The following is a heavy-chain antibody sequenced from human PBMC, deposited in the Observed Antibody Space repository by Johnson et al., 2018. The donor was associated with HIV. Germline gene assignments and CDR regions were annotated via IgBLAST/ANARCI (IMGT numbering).Heavy chain of an antibody. J-gene: IGHJ3*02. CDR1: GFTFSSYA. D-gene: IGHD3-22*01. V-gene: IGHV3-30*02. CDR2: IRYDVDIT. Sequence: QVLLVESGGGVVRPGGSLRLSCAASGFTFSSYAMHWVRQAPGKGLEWVAFIRYDVDITYYVDSVKGRFTSSRDNSKNTLYLQMNSLRTEDTAMYYCAKGQSSGYPKDAFDIWGRGTIVTISS. CDR3: AKGQSSGYPKDAFDI.